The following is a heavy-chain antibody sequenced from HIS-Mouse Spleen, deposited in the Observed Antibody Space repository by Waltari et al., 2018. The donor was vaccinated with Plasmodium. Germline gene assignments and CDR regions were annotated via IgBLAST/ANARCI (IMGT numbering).Heavy chain of an antibody. CDR2: ISYDGSNK. V-gene: IGHV3-30*18. Sequence: QVQLVESGGGVVQPGRSLRLSCAASGFTFSSYGMHWVRQAPGKGLVGVAGISYDGSNKYYADSVKGRFTISRDNSKNTLYLQMNSLRAEDTAVYYCAKDRRSSSWYVDYWGQGTLVTVSS. D-gene: IGHD6-13*01. J-gene: IGHJ4*02. CDR3: AKDRRSSSWYVDY. CDR1: GFTFSSYG.